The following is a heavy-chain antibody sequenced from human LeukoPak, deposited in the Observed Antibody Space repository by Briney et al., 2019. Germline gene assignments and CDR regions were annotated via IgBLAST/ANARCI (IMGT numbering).Heavy chain of an antibody. CDR2: IWYDGSNK. CDR1: GFXFSSYG. J-gene: IGHJ5*02. D-gene: IGHD6-19*01. V-gene: IGHV3-33*01. CDR3: ARGTSSGWYENWFDP. Sequence: GGSLRLSCEASGFXFSSYGMHWVRQAPGKGLEWVAVIWYDGSNKYYADSVKGRFTISRDNSKNTLYLQMNSLRAEDTAVYYCARGTSSGWYENWFDPWGQGTLVTVSS.